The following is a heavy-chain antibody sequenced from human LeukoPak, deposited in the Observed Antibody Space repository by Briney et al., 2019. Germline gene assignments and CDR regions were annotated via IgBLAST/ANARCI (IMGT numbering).Heavy chain of an antibody. CDR2: IYYSGST. J-gene: IGHJ4*02. Sequence: SETLSLTCTVSGGSISSYYWSWIRQPPGKGLEWIGYIYYSGSTNYNPSLKSRVTISVDTSKNQFSLKLSSVTAADTAVYYCARDRGVGTPDYWGQGTLVTVSS. CDR1: GGSISSYY. D-gene: IGHD1-26*01. CDR3: ARDRGVGTPDY. V-gene: IGHV4-59*01.